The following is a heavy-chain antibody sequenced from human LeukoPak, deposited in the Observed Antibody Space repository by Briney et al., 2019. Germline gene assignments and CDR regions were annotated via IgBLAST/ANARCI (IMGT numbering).Heavy chain of an antibody. CDR2: VSDRDDST. CDR3: AKDNRRHYTSGPNPDSLH. Sequence: PGGSLRLSCAASGFTFTTFAMSWVRQAPGKGLEWVSTVSDRDDSTYYADSVKGRFTISRDRSKNTLLLQMNSLRVEDTAFYYCAKDNRRHYTSGPNPDSLHWGQGALVTVSS. D-gene: IGHD6-19*01. CDR1: GFTFTTFA. V-gene: IGHV3-23*01. J-gene: IGHJ4*02.